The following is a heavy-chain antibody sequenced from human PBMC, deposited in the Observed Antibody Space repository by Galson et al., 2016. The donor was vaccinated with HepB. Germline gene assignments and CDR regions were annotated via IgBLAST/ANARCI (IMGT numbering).Heavy chain of an antibody. CDR2: VWYDEINK. CDR1: GFTFNSYG. Sequence: SLRLSCAASGFTFNSYGMLWVRQAPGKGLEWVALVWYDEINKFYRDSVKGRFTISRDNSKNTLYLQMNNLRAEDTAVYYCASGTTMTPDYFDYWGQGTLVTVSS. J-gene: IGHJ4*02. CDR3: ASGTTMTPDYFDY. V-gene: IGHV3-33*01. D-gene: IGHD4-17*01.